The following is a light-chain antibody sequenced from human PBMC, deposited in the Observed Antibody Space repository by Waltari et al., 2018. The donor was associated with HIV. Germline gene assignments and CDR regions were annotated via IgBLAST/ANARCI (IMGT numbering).Light chain of an antibody. J-gene: IGKJ2*03. CDR2: AAS. V-gene: IGKV1-9*01. CDR1: QGLSSY. CDR3: QQLYTYPYS. Sequence: DIQLTQSPPFLSASVGDRITITCRASQGLSSYLTWYQQQPGTAPQLLIYAASTLQSGVPSRFSGSISGTEFTLTISSLQPEDFGTYYCQQLYTYPYSFGQGTKLEI.